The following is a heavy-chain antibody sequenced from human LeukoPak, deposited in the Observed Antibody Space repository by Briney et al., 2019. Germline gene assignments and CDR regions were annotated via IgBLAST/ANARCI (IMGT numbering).Heavy chain of an antibody. CDR3: ARQYSSSWYGVRY. CDR2: IFPCDSDT. D-gene: IGHD6-13*01. CDR1: GCSFISYC. J-gene: IGHJ4*02. Sequence: GEALKLSCRGSGCSFISYCIGWVRQRPAQGLEWMGFIFPCDSDTSYSPSFLEQLTMLADNSINTAYLQWSSLKASDTAMYSCARQYSSSWYGVRYWGQGTLVTVSS. V-gene: IGHV5-51*01.